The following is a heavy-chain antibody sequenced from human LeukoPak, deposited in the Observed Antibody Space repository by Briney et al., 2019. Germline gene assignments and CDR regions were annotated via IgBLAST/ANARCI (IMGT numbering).Heavy chain of an antibody. CDR2: ISGSGGST. Sequence: PGGSLRLSCAASGFTFSSYAMSWVRQAPGKGLGWVSAISGSGGSTYYADSVKGRFTISRDNSKNTLYLQMNSLRAEDTAVYYCAKGSSGWYSLLDYWGQGTLVTVSS. D-gene: IGHD6-19*01. CDR3: AKGSSGWYSLLDY. V-gene: IGHV3-23*01. J-gene: IGHJ4*02. CDR1: GFTFSSYA.